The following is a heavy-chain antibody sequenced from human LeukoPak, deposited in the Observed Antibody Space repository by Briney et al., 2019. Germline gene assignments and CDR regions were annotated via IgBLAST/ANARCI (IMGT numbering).Heavy chain of an antibody. D-gene: IGHD3-10*01. Sequence: SETLSLTCTVSGGSTSSYYWSWIRQPPGKGLEWIGYIYYSGSTNYNPSLKSRVTISVDTSKNQFSLKLSSVTAADTAVYYCARALYYYVPGAFDIWGQGTMVTVSS. J-gene: IGHJ3*02. CDR1: GGSTSSYY. CDR2: IYYSGST. V-gene: IGHV4-59*01. CDR3: ARALYYYVPGAFDI.